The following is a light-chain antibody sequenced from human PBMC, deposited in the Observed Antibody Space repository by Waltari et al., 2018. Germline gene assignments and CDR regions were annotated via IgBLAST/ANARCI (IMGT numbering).Light chain of an antibody. V-gene: IGKV1-12*01. CDR3: QQSSSFPVT. CDR1: QGLDTW. Sequence: DIQMTQSPSSVSASVGDIITITCRASQGLDTWLAWYQQKPGKAPKLLIYATSNLQSGVPSRFSGSGSGTDFTLTIGNLQPEDFATYFCQQSSSFPVTFGQGTRLEIK. CDR2: ATS. J-gene: IGKJ5*01.